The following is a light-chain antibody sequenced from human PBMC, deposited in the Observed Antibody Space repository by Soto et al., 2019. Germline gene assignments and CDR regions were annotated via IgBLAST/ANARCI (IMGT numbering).Light chain of an antibody. J-gene: IGLJ1*01. Sequence: QSVLTQPPSVSGAPGQRVTISCTGSSSNIGAGYDVHWYQQLPGTAPKLLIYGNSNRPSGVPDRFSGSKSGTSASLAITGLQAEEEADYYCQSYDSSLSALFGTGTKVTVL. CDR2: GNS. CDR1: SSNIGAGYD. V-gene: IGLV1-40*01. CDR3: QSYDSSLSAL.